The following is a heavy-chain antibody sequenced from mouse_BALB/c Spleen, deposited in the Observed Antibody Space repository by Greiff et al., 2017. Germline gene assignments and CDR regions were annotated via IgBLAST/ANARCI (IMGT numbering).Heavy chain of an antibody. CDR3: ARDDYAMDY. Sequence: EVKLVESGGGLVQPGGSLKLSCAASGFIFSSYGMSWVRQTPDKRLELVATINSNGGSTYYPDSVKGRFTISRDNAKNTLYLQMSSLKSEDTAMYYCARDDYAMDYWGQGTSVTVSS. V-gene: IGHV5-6-3*01. CDR2: INSNGGST. CDR1: GFIFSSYG. J-gene: IGHJ4*01.